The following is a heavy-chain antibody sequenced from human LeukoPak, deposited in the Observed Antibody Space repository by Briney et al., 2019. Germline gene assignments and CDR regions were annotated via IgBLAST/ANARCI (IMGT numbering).Heavy chain of an antibody. Sequence: GGSLRLSCAASGFILSGYWMHWVRQAPGKGLVWVSRISPEGSGTTYADSVKGRFTISRDNAKNTLYLQMNSLRDEDAAVYHCTRVQAGRSGLMDVWGRGTTVTVSS. CDR3: TRVQAGRSGLMDV. CDR1: GFILSGYW. J-gene: IGHJ6*02. V-gene: IGHV3-74*01. D-gene: IGHD2-8*02. CDR2: ISPEGSGT.